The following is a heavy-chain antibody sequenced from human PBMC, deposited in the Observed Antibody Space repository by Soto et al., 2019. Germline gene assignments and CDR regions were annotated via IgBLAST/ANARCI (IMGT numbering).Heavy chain of an antibody. CDR3: ARVRSIEARGSGLDP. V-gene: IGHV1-3*01. CDR1: GYTFTSYA. D-gene: IGHD6-6*01. J-gene: IGHJ5*02. Sequence: ASVKVSCKASGYTFTSYAMHWVRQAPGQRLEWMGWINAGNGNTKYSQKFQGRVTITRDTSASTAYMELSSLRSEDTAVYYCARVRSIEARGSGLDPWGQGTLVTVSS. CDR2: INAGNGNT.